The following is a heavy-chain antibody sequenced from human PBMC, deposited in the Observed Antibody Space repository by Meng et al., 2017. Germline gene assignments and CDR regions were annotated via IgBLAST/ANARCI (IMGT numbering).Heavy chain of an antibody. J-gene: IGHJ4*02. D-gene: IGHD6-13*01. Sequence: QGQPVQAGAEVKKPGASVKVPCKASGYTFPDYWLHWVRRAPGQGLEWMGRINPKSGDTHYAQRFQGRVTMTGDTSISTAYMELSGLRSDDTAMYYCARDEDISAAGKLFGDYWGQGTLVTVSS. CDR3: ARDEDISAAGKLFGDY. CDR1: GYTFPDYW. CDR2: INPKSGDT. V-gene: IGHV1-2*06.